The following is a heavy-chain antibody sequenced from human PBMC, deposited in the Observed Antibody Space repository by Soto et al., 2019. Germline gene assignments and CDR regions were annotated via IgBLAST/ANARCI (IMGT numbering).Heavy chain of an antibody. Sequence: GGSLRLSCAASGFTFSSYAMSWVRQAPGKGLEWVSAFSGSGGSTYYADSVKGRFTISRDNSKNTLYLQMNSLRAEDTAVYYCAKGPTPPYSSGWYGSAYFDYWGQGTLVTVSS. CDR3: AKGPTPPYSSGWYGSAYFDY. CDR1: GFTFSSYA. V-gene: IGHV3-23*01. J-gene: IGHJ4*02. D-gene: IGHD6-19*01. CDR2: FSGSGGST.